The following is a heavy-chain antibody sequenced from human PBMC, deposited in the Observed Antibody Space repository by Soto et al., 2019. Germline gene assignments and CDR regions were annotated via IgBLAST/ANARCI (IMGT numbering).Heavy chain of an antibody. CDR2: FIPIFGTA. D-gene: IGHD3-10*01. CDR1: GGTFSSYA. J-gene: IGHJ6*02. V-gene: IGHV1-69*01. Sequence: QVQLVQSGAEVKKPGSSVKVSCKASGGTFSSYAISWVRQAPGQGLEWMGGFIPIFGTANYAQKFQGRVTITADETTNKAYKDLSGLRAEDTALYYCARECGDGSGSYFQPYYYGGIDVWGQGTTVTVSS. CDR3: ARECGDGSGSYFQPYYYGGIDV.